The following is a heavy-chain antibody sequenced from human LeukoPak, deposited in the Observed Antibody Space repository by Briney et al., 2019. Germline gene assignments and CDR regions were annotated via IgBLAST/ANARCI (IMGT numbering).Heavy chain of an antibody. Sequence: GASVKVSCKASGYTFTGYYMHWVRQAPGQGLEWMGWINPNSGGTNYAQKFQGWVTMTRDTSISTAYMELSRLRSDDTAVYYCARGGAYYYDSSTMNWFDPWGQGTLVTVSS. CDR2: INPNSGGT. CDR1: GYTFTGYY. J-gene: IGHJ5*02. CDR3: ARGGAYYYDSSTMNWFDP. V-gene: IGHV1-2*04. D-gene: IGHD3-22*01.